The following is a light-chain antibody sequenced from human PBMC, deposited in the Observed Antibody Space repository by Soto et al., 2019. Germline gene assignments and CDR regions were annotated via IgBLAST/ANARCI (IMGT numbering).Light chain of an antibody. J-gene: IGKJ2*01. CDR3: QQYSDRPYT. Sequence: EIVMTQSPATLSVSPGERVTLSCRASQSVGNFLAWYQQKPGQAPRLFIYDSSTRATGVPARFSGSASGTEFTLTISSLQTEDVAVYFCQQYSDRPYTFGQGTKLEIK. V-gene: IGKV3-15*01. CDR2: DSS. CDR1: QSVGNF.